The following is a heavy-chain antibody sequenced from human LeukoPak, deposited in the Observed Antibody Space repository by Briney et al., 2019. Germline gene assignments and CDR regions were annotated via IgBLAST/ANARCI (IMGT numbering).Heavy chain of an antibody. CDR1: GGTFSSYA. D-gene: IGHD3-22*01. J-gene: IGHJ4*02. Sequence: ASVKVSCKASGGTFSSYAISWVRQAPGQGLEWMGWMNPNSGNTGYAQKFQGRVTMTRDTSTSTVYMELSSLRSEDTAVYYCARDSYYYDSSGPTTFDYWGQGTLVTVSS. CDR3: ARDSYYYDSSGPTTFDY. V-gene: IGHV1-8*02. CDR2: MNPNSGNT.